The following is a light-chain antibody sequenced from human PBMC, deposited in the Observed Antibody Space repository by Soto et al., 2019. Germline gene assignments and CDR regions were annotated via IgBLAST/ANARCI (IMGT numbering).Light chain of an antibody. Sequence: DIQMTQSPSTLSASVGDRVTITCRASQSISSWLAWYQQKPGKAPKLLIYDASSLESGVPSRFSGSGSGTEFTLRISSMQPDDFATYYCQQYNSYSPYTFGQGTKLKIK. J-gene: IGKJ2*01. CDR2: DAS. V-gene: IGKV1-5*01. CDR3: QQYNSYSPYT. CDR1: QSISSW.